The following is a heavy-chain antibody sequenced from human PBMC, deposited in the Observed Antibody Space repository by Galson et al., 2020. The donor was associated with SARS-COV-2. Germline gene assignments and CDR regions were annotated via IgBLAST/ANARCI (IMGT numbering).Heavy chain of an antibody. V-gene: IGHV3-33*01. J-gene: IGHJ4*02. Sequence: TGGSLRLSCAASGFTFSSYGMHWVRQAPGKGLEWVAVIWYDGSNKYYADSVKCRFTISRDNSKNTLYLQMNSLRAEDTAVYYCARERFLEWSTYYFDYWGQGALVTVSS. CDR2: IWYDGSNK. CDR3: ARERFLEWSTYYFDY. D-gene: IGHD3-3*01. CDR1: GFTFSSYG.